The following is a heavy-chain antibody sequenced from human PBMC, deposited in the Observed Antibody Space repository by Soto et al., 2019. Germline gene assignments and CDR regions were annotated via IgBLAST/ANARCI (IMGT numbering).Heavy chain of an antibody. D-gene: IGHD3-9*01. J-gene: IGHJ5*02. CDR1: GXTFSSYA. Sequence: SVKVSCKAXGXTFSSYAISWVRQAPGQGLEWMGGIIPIFGTANYAQKFQGRVTITADESTSTAYMELSSLRSEDTAVYYCARVVYYDILTGYYRGWFEPWGQGTLVTVSS. V-gene: IGHV1-69*13. CDR2: IIPIFGTA. CDR3: ARVVYYDILTGYYRGWFEP.